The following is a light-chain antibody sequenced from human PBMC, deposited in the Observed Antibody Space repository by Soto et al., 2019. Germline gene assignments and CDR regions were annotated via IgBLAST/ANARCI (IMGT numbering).Light chain of an antibody. CDR3: SSFTTTNTWV. V-gene: IGLV2-14*01. J-gene: IGLJ3*02. CDR1: DSDVGGYNY. Sequence: QSALTQPASVSGSPGQLITISCTGTDSDVGGYNYVSWYQQEPGKAPKLMIYEVSNRPSGVSNRFSGSKSGNTAFLIISGLQAEDETDYYCSSFTTTNTWVFGGGTKLTVL. CDR2: EVS.